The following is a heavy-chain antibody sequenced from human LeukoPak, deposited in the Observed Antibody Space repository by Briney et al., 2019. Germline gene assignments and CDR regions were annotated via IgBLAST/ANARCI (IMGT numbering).Heavy chain of an antibody. J-gene: IGHJ6*03. Sequence: GGSLRLSCAASGFTFSSYAMHWVRQAPGKGLEWVAVISYDGSNKYYADSVKGRFTISRDNSKNTLYLQMNSLRAEDTAVYYCARGVVPAAIRAYYYYYYYMDVWGKGTTVTVSS. V-gene: IGHV3-30-3*01. CDR1: GFTFSSYA. CDR3: ARGVVPAAIRAYYYYYYYMDV. CDR2: ISYDGSNK. D-gene: IGHD2-2*01.